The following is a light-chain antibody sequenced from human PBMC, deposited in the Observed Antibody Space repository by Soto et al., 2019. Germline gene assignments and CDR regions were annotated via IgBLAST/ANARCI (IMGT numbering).Light chain of an antibody. Sequence: QSSLTQPASVSGSPGQSITISCTGTSSDVGGHNYVSWYQQHPGKAPKLMIYDVSNRPSGVSNRFSGSKSGNTASLTISGLQAEDEADYYCSSYTSSSTLAFGTGTKLTVL. J-gene: IGLJ1*01. CDR1: SSDVGGHNY. CDR2: DVS. CDR3: SSYTSSSTLA. V-gene: IGLV2-14*01.